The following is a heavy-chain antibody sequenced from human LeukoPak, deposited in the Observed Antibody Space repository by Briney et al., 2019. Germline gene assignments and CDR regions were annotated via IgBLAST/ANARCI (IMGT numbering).Heavy chain of an antibody. CDR1: GFTFSSYW. CDR2: IKQDGSEK. Sequence: GGSLRLSCAASGFTFSSYWMSWVRQAPGKGLEWVANIKQDGSEKYYVDSVKGRFTISRDNAKNSLYLQMNSLRAEDTAVYYCASTPYYDFWSGYMDVWGKGTTVTASS. CDR3: ASTPYYDFWSGYMDV. D-gene: IGHD3-3*01. V-gene: IGHV3-7*01. J-gene: IGHJ6*03.